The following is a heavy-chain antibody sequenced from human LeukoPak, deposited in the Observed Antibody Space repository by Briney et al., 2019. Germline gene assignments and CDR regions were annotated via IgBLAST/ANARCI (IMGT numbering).Heavy chain of an antibody. Sequence: SQTLSLTCTVSGGSISSGGYYWNWIRQPPGKGLEWIGYIYHSGSTYYNPSLKSRVTISVDRSKNQFSLKLSSVTAADTAVYYCAREGSGSPDAFDIWGQGTMVTVSS. D-gene: IGHD1-26*01. V-gene: IGHV4-30-2*01. CDR2: IYHSGST. CDR3: AREGSGSPDAFDI. J-gene: IGHJ3*02. CDR1: GGSISSGGYY.